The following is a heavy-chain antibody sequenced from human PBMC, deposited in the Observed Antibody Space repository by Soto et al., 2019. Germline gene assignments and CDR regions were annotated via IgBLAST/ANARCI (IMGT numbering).Heavy chain of an antibody. CDR2: ISPDGSNE. Sequence: QVQLVESGGGVVQPGGSLRLSCAASGFNFNKYAMHWVRQPPGKGLEWVAIISPDGSNENYADSVKGRFTISRDNSRNTVYPQMHSLAAEDTGVYHCQRLGGDGFRPLDYWGRGTLVTVSS. V-gene: IGHV3-30*14. D-gene: IGHD2-21*01. CDR3: QRLGGDGFRPLDY. CDR1: GFNFNKYA. J-gene: IGHJ4*02.